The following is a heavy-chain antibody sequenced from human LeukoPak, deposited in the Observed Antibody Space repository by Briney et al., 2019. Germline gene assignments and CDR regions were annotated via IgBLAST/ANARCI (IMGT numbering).Heavy chain of an antibody. V-gene: IGHV3-23*01. Sequence: GGSLRLSCAASGFTFSSYAMSWVRQAPGKGLEWVSAISGSGGSTYYADSVKGRFTISRDNSKNTPYLQMNSLRAEDTAVYYCAKVQVSWATNLPGFDYWGQGTLVTVSS. CDR1: GFTFSSYA. CDR3: AKVQVSWATNLPGFDY. CDR2: ISGSGGST. D-gene: IGHD1-26*01. J-gene: IGHJ4*02.